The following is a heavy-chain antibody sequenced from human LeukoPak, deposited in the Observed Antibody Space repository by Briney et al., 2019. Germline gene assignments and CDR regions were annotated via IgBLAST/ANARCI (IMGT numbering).Heavy chain of an antibody. CDR1: GGSISSYY. V-gene: IGHV4-59*12. J-gene: IGHJ4*02. CDR2: IYHSGST. Sequence: SETLSLTCTVSGGSISSYYWSWIRQPPGKGLEWIGDIYHSGSTYYNPSLKSRVTISVDRSKNQFSLKLSSVTAADTAVYYCARDDGHKSYYFDYCGQGTLVTVSS. D-gene: IGHD5-24*01. CDR3: ARDDGHKSYYFDY.